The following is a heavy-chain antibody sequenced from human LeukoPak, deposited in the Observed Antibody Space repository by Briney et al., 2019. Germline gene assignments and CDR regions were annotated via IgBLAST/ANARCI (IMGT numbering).Heavy chain of an antibody. CDR1: GYTFTGYY. D-gene: IGHD4-17*01. Sequence: ASVKVSCKASGYTFTGYYIHWVRKAPGQGLEWMGWINPNSGGTNYAQKFQGRVTMTRDTSISTAYMELSRLRSDDTAVYYCARVQDYGDFDYWGQGTLVTVSS. CDR2: INPNSGGT. V-gene: IGHV1-2*02. CDR3: ARVQDYGDFDY. J-gene: IGHJ4*02.